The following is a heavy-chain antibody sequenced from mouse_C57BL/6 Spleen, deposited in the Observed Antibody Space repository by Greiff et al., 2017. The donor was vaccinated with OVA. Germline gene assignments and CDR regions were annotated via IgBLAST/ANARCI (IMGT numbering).Heavy chain of an antibody. J-gene: IGHJ2*01. CDR3: ARTFYGSSPYFDY. CDR1: GFTFSDYY. CDR2: ISNGGGST. V-gene: IGHV5-12*01. D-gene: IGHD1-1*01. Sequence: EVQLVESGGGLVQPGGSLKLSCAASGFTFSDYYMYWVRQTPEKRLEWVAYISNGGGSTYYPDTVKGRFTISRDNAKNTLYLQMSRLKSEDTAMYYCARTFYGSSPYFDYWGQGTTLTVSS.